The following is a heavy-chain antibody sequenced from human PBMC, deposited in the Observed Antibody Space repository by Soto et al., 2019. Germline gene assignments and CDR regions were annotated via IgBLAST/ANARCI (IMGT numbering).Heavy chain of an antibody. CDR3: ARFTYKSGFNWFDP. V-gene: IGHV4-59*03. D-gene: IGHD5-12*01. CDR1: GASLNGDY. CDR2: IYHMGGT. J-gene: IGHJ5*02. Sequence: SETLSLTCTVSGASLNGDYWSLIRQSPGKGLEWIGYIYHMGGTDYNPSLKSRVTISIDKSKNQFSLNLRSVTAADTAVYFCARFTYKSGFNWFDPWGQGTQVTVSS.